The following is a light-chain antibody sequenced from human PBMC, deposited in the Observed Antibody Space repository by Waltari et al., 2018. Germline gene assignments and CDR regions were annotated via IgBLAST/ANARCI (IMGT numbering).Light chain of an antibody. CDR3: QQYGSSPWM. CDR1: QSVSRSY. CDR2: GAS. Sequence: ELVLTQSPGTLSLSPGERATLSCRASQSVSRSYLAWYQQKPGQSPRLLIYGASSRATGIPDRFSGSGSGTDFTLTISRLEPEDFAVYYCQQYGSSPWMFGQGTKVEIK. J-gene: IGKJ1*01. V-gene: IGKV3-20*01.